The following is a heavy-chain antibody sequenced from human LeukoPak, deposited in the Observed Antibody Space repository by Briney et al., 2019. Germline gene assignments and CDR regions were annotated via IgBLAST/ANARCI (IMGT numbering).Heavy chain of an antibody. Sequence: SETLSLTCTVSGGSISSYYWSWLRQPPGKGLEWIGYIYYSGSTNYNPSLKSRVTISVDMSKNQFSLKLNSVTAADTAVYYCASLIFSSSWYFYWGQGTLVTVSS. CDR1: GGSISSYY. CDR2: IYYSGST. D-gene: IGHD6-13*01. J-gene: IGHJ4*02. V-gene: IGHV4-59*01. CDR3: ASLIFSSSWYFY.